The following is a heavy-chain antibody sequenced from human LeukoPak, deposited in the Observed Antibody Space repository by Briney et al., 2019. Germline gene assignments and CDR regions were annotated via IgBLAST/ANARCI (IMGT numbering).Heavy chain of an antibody. V-gene: IGHV4-4*07. CDR2: IYTSGST. J-gene: IGHJ4*02. Sequence: SETLSLTCTVSGGSISSYYWSWIRQPAGKGLEWIGRIYTSGSTNYNPSLKSRVTMSVDTSKNQFSLKLSSVTAADTAVYYCARVRGVAGTYAFDYWGRGTLVTVSS. CDR3: ARVRGVAGTYAFDY. CDR1: GGSISSYY. D-gene: IGHD6-19*01.